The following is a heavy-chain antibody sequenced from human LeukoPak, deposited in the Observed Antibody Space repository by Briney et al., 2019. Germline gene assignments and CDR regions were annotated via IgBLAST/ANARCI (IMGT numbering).Heavy chain of an antibody. J-gene: IGHJ4*02. CDR2: INHSGNT. V-gene: IGHV4-34*01. CDR1: DGSFSAYY. CDR3: ARDSDEGREGYFDY. Sequence: SETLSLTCAVYDGSFSAYYWSWIRQPPGKGLEWIGEINHSGNTNYNPSLKSRVTISVDTSKNQFSLKLSSVTAADTAVYYCARDSDEGREGYFDYWGQGTLVTVSS. D-gene: IGHD6-6*01.